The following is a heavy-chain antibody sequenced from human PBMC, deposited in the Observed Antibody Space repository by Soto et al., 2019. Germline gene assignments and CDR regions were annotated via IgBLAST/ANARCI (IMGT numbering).Heavy chain of an antibody. J-gene: IGHJ4*02. V-gene: IGHV1-46*01. CDR2: IDPSGGSA. Sequence: QVQLVQSGAEVKKPGATVRVSCKASRYIFTNYYLHWVRQAPGQGFEWRGIIDPSGGSARYAQNFLGRVSMTSDTSTSTIYLELSSLRSDDTVGYYCVTPDNDYSDNNYMGCWGQGTLVTVSS. CDR1: RYIFTNYY. D-gene: IGHD4-17*01. CDR3: VTPDNDYSDNNYMGC.